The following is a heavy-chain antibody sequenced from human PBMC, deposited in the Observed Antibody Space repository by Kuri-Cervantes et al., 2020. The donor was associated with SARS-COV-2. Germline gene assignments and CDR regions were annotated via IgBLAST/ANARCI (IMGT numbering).Heavy chain of an antibody. J-gene: IGHJ4*02. V-gene: IGHV3-21*01. Sequence: GESLKISCAASGFTFSSYSMNWVRQAPGKGLEWVSSISSSSSYIYYADSVKGRFTISRDNAKNSLYLQMNSLRAEDTAVYYCARDFGRTNLESIAARPYYWGQGTLVTVSS. CDR2: ISSSSSYI. CDR1: GFTFSSYS. CDR3: ARDFGRTNLESIAARPYY. D-gene: IGHD6-6*01.